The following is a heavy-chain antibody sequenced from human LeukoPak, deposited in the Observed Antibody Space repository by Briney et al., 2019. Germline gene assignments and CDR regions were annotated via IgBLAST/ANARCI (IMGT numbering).Heavy chain of an antibody. V-gene: IGHV1-2*06. CDR3: ARVQPYYYDSSGYLRGTFDY. CDR1: GYTFTGYY. J-gene: IGHJ4*02. D-gene: IGHD3-22*01. Sequence: ASVKVSCKASGYTFTGYYMHWERQAPGQGLEWMGRINPNSGGTNYAQKSQGRVTMTRDTSISTAYMELSRLRSDDTAVYYCARVQPYYYDSSGYLRGTFDYWGQGTLVTVSS. CDR2: INPNSGGT.